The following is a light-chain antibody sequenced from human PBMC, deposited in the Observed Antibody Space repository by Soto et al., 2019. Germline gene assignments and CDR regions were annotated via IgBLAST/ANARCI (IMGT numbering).Light chain of an antibody. J-gene: IGLJ3*02. CDR3: ILYMGSAIWV. CDR1: SGSVSTSYY. Sequence: QTVVTQEPSVAVSPGGTVTLTCALSSGSVSTSYYPSWYQLTPGQTPRTLIHNTNIRSSGVPDRFSGSILGNKAALTITGAQADDESHYYGILYMGSAIWVVGGGTKLTVL. CDR2: NTN. V-gene: IGLV8-61*01.